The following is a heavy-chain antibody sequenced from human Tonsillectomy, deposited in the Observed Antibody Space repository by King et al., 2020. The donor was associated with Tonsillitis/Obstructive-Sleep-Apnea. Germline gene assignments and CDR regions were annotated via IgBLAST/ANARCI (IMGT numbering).Heavy chain of an antibody. CDR3: AKGVASAAGPYYYYGMDV. Sequence: VQLVESGGGLVQPGGSLRLSCAASGFTFSSYAMSWVRQAPGKGLEWVSAISGSGGSTYYADSVKGRFTISRDNSKNTLYLQMNSLRAEDTAVYYCAKGVASAAGPYYYYGMDVLGQGTTVTVSS. CDR2: ISGSGGST. D-gene: IGHD6-13*01. J-gene: IGHJ6*02. CDR1: GFTFSSYA. V-gene: IGHV3-23*04.